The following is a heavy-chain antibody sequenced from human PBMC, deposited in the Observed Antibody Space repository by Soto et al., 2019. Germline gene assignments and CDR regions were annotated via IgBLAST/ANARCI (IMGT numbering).Heavy chain of an antibody. J-gene: IGHJ5*02. CDR2: IIPIFGTA. D-gene: IGHD4-17*01. Sequence: ASVKVSCKASGGTFSSYAISWVRQAPGQGLEWMGGIIPIFGTANYAQKFQGRVTITADESTSTAYIELSSLSSEDTALYYCARAPYGDYVWFDPWGQGTLVTVSS. CDR1: GGTFSSYA. V-gene: IGHV1-69*13. CDR3: ARAPYGDYVWFDP.